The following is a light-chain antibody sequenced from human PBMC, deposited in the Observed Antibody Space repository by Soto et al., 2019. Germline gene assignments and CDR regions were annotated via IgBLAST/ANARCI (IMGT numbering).Light chain of an antibody. CDR2: GAS. V-gene: IGKV3-15*01. CDR1: QSVSST. CDR3: QQYNNWPPIT. J-gene: IGKJ5*01. Sequence: EIGMTQSPATLSVSQGEGATLSCRASQSVSSTFAWSQQKPAKPPRLLTYGASTRAIGIPARFSGSGSGTEFTLTISSLQSEDFAVYYCQQYNNWPPITFGQGTRLEIK.